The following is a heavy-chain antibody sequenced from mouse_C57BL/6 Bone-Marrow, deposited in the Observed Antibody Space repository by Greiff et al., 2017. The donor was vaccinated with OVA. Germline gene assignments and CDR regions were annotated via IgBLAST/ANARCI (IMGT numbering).Heavy chain of an antibody. CDR2: IDPENGDT. J-gene: IGHJ2*01. Sequence: VQLQQSGAELVRPGASVKLSCTASGFNIKDDYMHWVKQRPEQGLEWIGWIDPENGDTEYASKFQGKATITADTSSNTAYLQLSSLTSEDTAVYYRTIYYDYDGDYFDYWGQGTTLTVSS. V-gene: IGHV14-4*01. CDR1: GFNIKDDY. CDR3: TIYYDYDGDYFDY. D-gene: IGHD2-4*01.